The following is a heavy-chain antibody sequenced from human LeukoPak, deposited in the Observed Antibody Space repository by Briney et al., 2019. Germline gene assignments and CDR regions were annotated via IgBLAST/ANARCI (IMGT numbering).Heavy chain of an antibody. CDR3: ARAHNCGGDCSLDH. CDR2: IYYSGST. Sequence: SETLSLTCNVSGGSLSSNYWSWIRQPPGKGLEWIGYIYYSGSTNYDPSLESRVTISVDTSKNQFSLKLNSVTAADTAVYYCARAHNCGGDCSLDHWGQGTLVTVSS. V-gene: IGHV4-59*01. J-gene: IGHJ4*02. D-gene: IGHD2-21*02. CDR1: GGSLSSNY.